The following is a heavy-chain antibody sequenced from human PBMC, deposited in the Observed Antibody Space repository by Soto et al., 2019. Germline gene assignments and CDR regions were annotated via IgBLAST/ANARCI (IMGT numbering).Heavy chain of an antibody. J-gene: IGHJ4*02. CDR2: IYYSGSI. CDR1: GDSISSLY. CDR3: ARSLWDTSGWKTDY. V-gene: IGHV4-59*01. Sequence: QVQLQESGPGLVKPSETLSLTCAVSGDSISSLYWSWIRQPPGKGLEWIGYIYYSGSINYNPSLRGRFTISVDTSKNQFSLNLSSVTAADTAVYYCARSLWDTSGWKTDYWGQGTLVTVSS. D-gene: IGHD6-19*01.